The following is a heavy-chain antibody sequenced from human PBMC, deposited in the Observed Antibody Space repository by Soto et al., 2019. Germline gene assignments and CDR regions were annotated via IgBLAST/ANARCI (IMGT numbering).Heavy chain of an antibody. J-gene: IGHJ3*02. CDR1: EFTFANAW. CDR3: TKDAEAYDFAFDK. V-gene: IGHV3-30*18. D-gene: IGHD3-3*01. CDR2: ISYDGSDK. Sequence: GGSLRLSCAASEFTFANAWISWVRQAPGKGLEWVAVISYDGSDKYNANSVKGRFTISRDNSKNTLYLQMNSLRVDDTALYYCTKDAEAYDFAFDKWGQGTMVTVSS.